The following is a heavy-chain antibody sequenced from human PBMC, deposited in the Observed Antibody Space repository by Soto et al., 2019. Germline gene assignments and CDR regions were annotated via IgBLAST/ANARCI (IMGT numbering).Heavy chain of an antibody. D-gene: IGHD4-17*01. CDR1: GFTFRSYW. J-gene: IGHJ3*02. CDR2: IKQDGSEN. CDR3: ATMDYGDYGTGAFDI. V-gene: IGHV3-7*01. Sequence: EVQLVESGGGLVQPGGSLRLSCAASGFTFRSYWMSWVRQTPGKGLEWVANIKQDGSENYYVDSVKGRFTISRDNAENSLYLQMKSLRVADTAVYYCATMDYGDYGTGAFDIWGQGTMVTVSS.